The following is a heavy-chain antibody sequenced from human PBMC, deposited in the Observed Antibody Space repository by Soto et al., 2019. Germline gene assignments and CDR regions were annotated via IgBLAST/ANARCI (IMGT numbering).Heavy chain of an antibody. V-gene: IGHV3-23*01. J-gene: IGHJ1*01. CDR2: ISGSAVTT. CDR3: ARAPPTAEYFQH. CDR1: GFTLSAYA. Sequence: GGSLRLSCAASGFTLSAYAMSWIRQTPEKGLEWVSAISGSAVTTYYADSVKGRFTISRDNSKNTLYLQMNSLRAEDTAVYYCARAPPTAEYFQHWGQGTLVIVSS.